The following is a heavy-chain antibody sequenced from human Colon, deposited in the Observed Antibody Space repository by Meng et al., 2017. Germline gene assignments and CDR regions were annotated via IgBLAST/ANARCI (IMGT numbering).Heavy chain of an antibody. CDR3: ARGYSSGISFDY. Sequence: VQVVQSGAEVKKPGASVKVSCKASGYNFTGYYMHWVRQAPGQGLEWMGRVNPNSNYGNYAQKFQGRVTMTRDTSISTAYMELSRLRSDDTALYYCARGYSSGISFDYWGQGTLVTVSS. CDR1: GYNFTGYY. J-gene: IGHJ4*02. D-gene: IGHD6-19*01. CDR2: VNPNSNYG. V-gene: IGHV1-2*06.